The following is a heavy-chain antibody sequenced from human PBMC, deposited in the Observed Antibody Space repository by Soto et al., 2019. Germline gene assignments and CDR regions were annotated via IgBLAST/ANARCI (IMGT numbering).Heavy chain of an antibody. CDR1: GGSFSCYY. V-gene: IGHV4-34*01. J-gene: IGHJ5*02. CDR3: ASRKIVPGIVGSGSYITASWFDP. D-gene: IGHD3-10*01. CDR2: INHSGST. Sequence: SETLSLTCAVYGGSFSCYYWSWSRQPPGKGLGWMGEINHSGSTNYNPSLKSRVTISVDTSKNQFSLKLSSVTAADTAVYYCASRKIVPGIVGSGSYITASWFDPWGQGTLVTVSS.